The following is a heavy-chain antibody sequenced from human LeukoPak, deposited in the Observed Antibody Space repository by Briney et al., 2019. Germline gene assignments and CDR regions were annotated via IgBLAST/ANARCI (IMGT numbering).Heavy chain of an antibody. CDR1: GFTFSSYA. V-gene: IGHV3-23*01. J-gene: IGHJ4*02. Sequence: GGSLRLSCAASGFTFSSYAMSWVRQAPGKGLEWVSAISGSGGSTYYTDSVKGRFTISRDNSKNTLYLQMDSLRAEDTAVYYCTKGGASSREGYFDYWGQGTLVTVSS. D-gene: IGHD1-26*01. CDR2: ISGSGGST. CDR3: TKGGASSREGYFDY.